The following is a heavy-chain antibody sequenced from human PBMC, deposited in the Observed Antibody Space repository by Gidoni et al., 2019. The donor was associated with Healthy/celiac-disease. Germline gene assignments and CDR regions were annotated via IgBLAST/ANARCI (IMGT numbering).Heavy chain of an antibody. V-gene: IGHV1-69*01. J-gene: IGHJ5*02. CDR1: GGTFSSYA. D-gene: IGHD3-16*01. CDR3: AGGSSGGLDGFDP. CDR2: INAIFGTA. Sequence: QVQLVQSGAEVKKPGSSVKVSCKASGGTFSSYAISWVRQAPGQGLEWMGGINAIFGTANYEQKFQDRVTITANETTSTAYMELSSLRSEGAAVDYCAGGSSGGLDGFDPWGQGTLVTVSS.